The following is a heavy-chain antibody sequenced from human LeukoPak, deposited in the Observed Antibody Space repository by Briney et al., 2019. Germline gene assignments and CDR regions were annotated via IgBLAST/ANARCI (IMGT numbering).Heavy chain of an antibody. CDR2: INPNSGGT. CDR1: GYTFTGYY. Sequence: GASVKVSCKASGYTFTGYYMHWVRQGPGQGLEWMGWINPNSGGTNYAQKFQGRVTMTRDTSISTAYMELSRLRSDDTAVYYCARAIAVAGTFHASDIWGQGTMVTVSS. D-gene: IGHD6-19*01. J-gene: IGHJ3*02. V-gene: IGHV1-2*02. CDR3: ARAIAVAGTFHASDI.